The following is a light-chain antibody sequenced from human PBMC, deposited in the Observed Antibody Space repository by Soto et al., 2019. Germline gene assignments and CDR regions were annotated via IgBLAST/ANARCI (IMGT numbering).Light chain of an antibody. CDR2: GAS. J-gene: IGKJ2*01. CDR3: QQLTNFRFT. V-gene: IGKV1-9*01. CDR1: QGINKF. Sequence: IQLTQSPSSLSASVGDRVTITCRASQGINKFLAWYQQRPGKAPQLLVYGASTLQSGVPSRFSGSGSGTDFTLTISSLQPEDFATYYCQQLTNFRFTFGQGTKVESK.